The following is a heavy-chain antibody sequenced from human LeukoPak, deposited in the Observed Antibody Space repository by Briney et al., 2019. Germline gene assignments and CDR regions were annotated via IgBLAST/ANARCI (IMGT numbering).Heavy chain of an antibody. V-gene: IGHV4-59*01. Sequence: SETLSLTCTVSGGSISSYYCSWIRQQPRKGLQWIVCSYYSGSTNYNPSLKGRHTISVHTSKNQFSLKLSSVTAADTGVYYCARGPITGTPGYFDYWGQGTLVTVSS. J-gene: IGHJ4*02. CDR3: ARGPITGTPGYFDY. CDR2: SYYSGST. D-gene: IGHD1-20*01. CDR1: GGSISSYY.